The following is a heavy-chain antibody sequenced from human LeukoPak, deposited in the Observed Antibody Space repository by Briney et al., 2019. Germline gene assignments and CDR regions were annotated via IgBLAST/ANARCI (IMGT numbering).Heavy chain of an antibody. V-gene: IGHV3-7*01. CDR3: AELGITMIGGV. CDR1: GFTFSSYE. J-gene: IGHJ6*04. CDR2: IKQDGTEK. D-gene: IGHD3-10*02. Sequence: GGSLRLSCAASGFTFSSYEMNWVRHPPGKGLEWVANIKQDGTEKYYVDSVKGRFTISRDNAKNSLYLRMNSLRAEDTAVYYCAELGITMIGGVWGKGTTVTISS.